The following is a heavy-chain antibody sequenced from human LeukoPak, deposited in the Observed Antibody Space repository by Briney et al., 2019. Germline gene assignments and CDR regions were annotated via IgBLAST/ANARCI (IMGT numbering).Heavy chain of an antibody. J-gene: IGHJ5*02. Sequence: SETLSLTCTVSGGSISSYYWSWIRQSPRKGLECIGYIHNTGSTNYNPSLKSRVTISVETSKNQFSLKLKSVTAADTAVYYCARGGYYGSGNDFRFDPWGQGTLVTVSS. CDR3: ARGGYYGSGNDFRFDP. CDR2: IHNTGST. CDR1: GGSISSYY. V-gene: IGHV4-59*01. D-gene: IGHD3-10*01.